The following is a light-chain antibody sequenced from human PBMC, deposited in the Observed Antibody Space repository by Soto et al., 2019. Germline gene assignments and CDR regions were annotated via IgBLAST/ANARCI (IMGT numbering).Light chain of an antibody. Sequence: QSVLTQPASVSGSPGQSITISCTGTSTDVGGYNYVSWFQQHPGKAPKLMIYEINSRPSGVSDRFSGSKSGNTASLTISGLQAEDEADYYCSSFTSSHTLVLFGGGTQLTVL. V-gene: IGLV2-14*01. J-gene: IGLJ2*01. CDR1: STDVGGYNY. CDR2: EIN. CDR3: SSFTSSHTLVL.